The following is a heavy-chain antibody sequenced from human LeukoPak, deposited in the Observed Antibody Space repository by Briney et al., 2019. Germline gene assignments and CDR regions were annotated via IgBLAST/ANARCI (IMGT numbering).Heavy chain of an antibody. J-gene: IGHJ4*02. Sequence: SETLSLTCTVSGGSISSSSYYWSWIRQPPGKGLEWIGEINHSGSTNYNPSLKSRVTISVDTSKNQFSLKLSSVTAADTAVYYCARGDVMATFHFDYWGQGTLVTVSS. CDR1: GGSISSSSYY. V-gene: IGHV4-39*07. D-gene: IGHD5-24*01. CDR3: ARGDVMATFHFDY. CDR2: INHSGST.